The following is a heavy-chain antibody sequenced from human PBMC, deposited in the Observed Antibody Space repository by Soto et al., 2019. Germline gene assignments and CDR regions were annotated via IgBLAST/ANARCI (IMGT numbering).Heavy chain of an antibody. D-gene: IGHD1-26*01. CDR3: AAGREGGARTRQGYYYYGMDV. Sequence: ASVKVSCKASGYTFTSYGISWVRQAPGQGLEWMGWISAYNGNTNYAQKLQGRVTMTTDTSTSTAYMELRSLRSDDTAVYYCAAGREGGARTRQGYYYYGMDVWGQGTTVTVSS. J-gene: IGHJ6*02. V-gene: IGHV1-18*01. CDR2: ISAYNGNT. CDR1: GYTFTSYG.